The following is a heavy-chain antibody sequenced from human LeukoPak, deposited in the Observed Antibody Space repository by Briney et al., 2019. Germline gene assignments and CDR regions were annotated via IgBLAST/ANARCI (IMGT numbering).Heavy chain of an antibody. D-gene: IGHD3-10*01. CDR3: ARGRTMVRDFDL. V-gene: IGHV4-59*12. J-gene: IGHJ2*01. Sequence: PSETLSLTCTVSGGSISSYYWSWIRQPPGKGLEWIGYIYYSGGTNYKSSLKSRVTISVDTSKNQFSLKLSSVTAADTAVYYCARGRTMVRDFDLWGRGTLVTVSS. CDR2: IYYSGGT. CDR1: GGSISSYY.